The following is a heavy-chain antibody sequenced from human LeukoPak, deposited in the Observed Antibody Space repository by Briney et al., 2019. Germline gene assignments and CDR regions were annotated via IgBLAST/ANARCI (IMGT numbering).Heavy chain of an antibody. D-gene: IGHD2-8*01. CDR3: ARGRTVYAISRYYYYYGVDV. V-gene: IGHV4-59*12. Sequence: SETLSLTCTVSGGSISSYYWSWIRQPPGKGLEWIGYIYYSGSTNYNPSLKSRVTISVDTSKNQFSLKLSSVTAADTAVYYCARGRTVYAISRYYYYYGVDVWGQGATVTVSS. CDR1: GGSISSYY. J-gene: IGHJ6*02. CDR2: IYYSGST.